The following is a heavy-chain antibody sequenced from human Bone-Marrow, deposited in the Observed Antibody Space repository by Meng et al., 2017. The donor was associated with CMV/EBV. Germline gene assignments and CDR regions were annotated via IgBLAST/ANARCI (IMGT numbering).Heavy chain of an antibody. CDR3: ALTTDNWFDP. D-gene: IGHD4-11*01. CDR2: ISYNGNT. Sequence: SETLSLTCTVSGGSMGRGTYHWARIRQPPGKGLEWIGSISYNGNTFYNPYLKSRVTISGDTSKNQFSLKVNSLTAADTAVYYCALTTDNWFDPWGHGTLVTVSS. V-gene: IGHV4-39*07. J-gene: IGHJ5*02. CDR1: GGSMGRGTYH.